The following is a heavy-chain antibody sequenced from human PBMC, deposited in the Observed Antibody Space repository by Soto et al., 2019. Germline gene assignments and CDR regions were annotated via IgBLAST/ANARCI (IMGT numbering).Heavy chain of an antibody. V-gene: IGHV3-64D*06. CDR1: GFTFSMFS. J-gene: IGHJ5*02. CDR3: VHPRSTVQIPPT. Sequence: GGSLRLSCSASGFTFSMFSMHWVRQAPGKGLEYVSGISSNGDSAYYADSVKGRFTISRDNSKNTLYLQMSSLRAVDTAVYYCVHPRSTVQIPPTWGQGTLVTVSS. D-gene: IGHD4-17*01. CDR2: ISSNGDSA.